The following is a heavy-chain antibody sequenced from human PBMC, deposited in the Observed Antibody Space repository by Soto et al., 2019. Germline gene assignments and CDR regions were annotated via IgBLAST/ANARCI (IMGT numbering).Heavy chain of an antibody. V-gene: IGHV1-8*01. CDR3: ARAEPYSTTSPFDY. CDR2: MNPNSGNT. D-gene: IGHD6-6*01. Sequence: QVQLVQSGAEVKKPGASVTVSCKTSGYTFTNYNINWVRQATGQGLEWMGWMNPNSGNTVYAQKFQGRVTMTRNTSITTAYMELSSLRSGDTAVYYCARAEPYSTTSPFDYWGQGTLVTVSA. J-gene: IGHJ4*02. CDR1: GYTFTNYN.